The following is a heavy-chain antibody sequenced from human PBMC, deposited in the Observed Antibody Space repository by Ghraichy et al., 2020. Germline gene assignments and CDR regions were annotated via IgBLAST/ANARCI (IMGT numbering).Heavy chain of an antibody. CDR1: GGSFSGYY. Sequence: WGSLSLTCAVYGGSFSGYYWSWIRQPPGKGLEWIGEINHSGSTNYNPSLKSRVTISVDTSKNQFSLKLSSVTAADTAVYYCARGGMTTIVYWGQGTLVTVSS. D-gene: IGHD3-22*01. V-gene: IGHV4-34*01. CDR2: INHSGST. J-gene: IGHJ4*02. CDR3: ARGGMTTIVY.